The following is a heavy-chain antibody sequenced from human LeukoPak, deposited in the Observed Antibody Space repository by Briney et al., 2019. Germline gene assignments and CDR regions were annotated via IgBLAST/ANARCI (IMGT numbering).Heavy chain of an antibody. D-gene: IGHD3-9*01. V-gene: IGHV3-23*01. Sequence: GRSLRLSCAASGSTFSTSAMAWVRQAPGTWMDLVSTISGSDCRTFYADSVKGRFTISRDSSKNTVYLQMNSLRAEDTALYYCARVTGYVDPFDIWGQGTMVTVSS. J-gene: IGHJ3*02. CDR3: ARVTGYVDPFDI. CDR2: ISGSDCRT. CDR1: GSTFSTSA.